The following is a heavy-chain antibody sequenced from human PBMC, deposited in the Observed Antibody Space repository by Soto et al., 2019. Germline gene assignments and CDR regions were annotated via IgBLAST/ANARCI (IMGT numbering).Heavy chain of an antibody. CDR3: ARGVVLMVYAIGD. J-gene: IGHJ4*02. V-gene: IGHV4-39*01. Sequence: QLQLQESGPGLVKPSETLSLTCTVSGGSISSSSYYWGWIRQPPGKGLEWIGSIYYSGSTYYNPSLKSRVTISVDTSKNQFSLKLSSVTAADTAVYYCARGVVLMVYAIGDWGQGTLVTVSS. CDR1: GGSISSSSYY. CDR2: IYYSGST. D-gene: IGHD2-8*01.